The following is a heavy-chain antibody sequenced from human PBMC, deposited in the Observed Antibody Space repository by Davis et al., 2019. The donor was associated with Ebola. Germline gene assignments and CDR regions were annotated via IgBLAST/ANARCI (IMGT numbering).Heavy chain of an antibody. CDR2: IYWDDDK. J-gene: IGHJ4*02. CDR1: GFSLSTSGVG. V-gene: IGHV2-5*02. Sequence: SGPPLVKPTQTLTLTCTFSGFSLSTSGVGVGWIRQPPGKALEWLALIYWDDDKRYSPSLKSRLTITKDTSKNQVVLTMTNMDPVDTATYYCTHWGALLPFDYWGQGTLVTVSS. D-gene: IGHD3-22*01. CDR3: THWGALLPFDY.